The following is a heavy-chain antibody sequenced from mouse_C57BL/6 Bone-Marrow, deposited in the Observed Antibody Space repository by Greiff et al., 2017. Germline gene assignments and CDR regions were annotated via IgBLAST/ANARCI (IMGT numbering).Heavy chain of an antibody. CDR2: IYPGDGDT. D-gene: IGHD2-1*01. Sequence: QVQLQQSGPELVKPGASVTISCKASGYAFSSSWMNWVKQRPGKGLEWIGRIYPGDGDTNYNGKFKGKATLTADKSSSTAYMQLSRLTSEDSAVYSCASLIYYGNPWFAYWGQGTLVTVSA. V-gene: IGHV1-82*01. CDR1: GYAFSSSW. CDR3: ASLIYYGNPWFAY. J-gene: IGHJ3*01.